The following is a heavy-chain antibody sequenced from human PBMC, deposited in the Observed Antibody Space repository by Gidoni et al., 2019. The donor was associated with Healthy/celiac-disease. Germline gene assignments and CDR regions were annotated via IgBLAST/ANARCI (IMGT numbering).Heavy chain of an antibody. CDR3: ARASRSSHYYMDV. D-gene: IGHD6-6*01. CDR2: ISSSRSDI. Sequence: EVQLVESGGGLVKLGGSRRLYCEAPGFPCSSYSMKWVRQAPGKGMEWVSAISSSRSDIYYADSVKGRFTISRDNAKNSLYLQMNSLRAEDTAVYYCARASRSSHYYMDVWGKGTTVTVSS. J-gene: IGHJ6*03. CDR1: GFPCSSYS. V-gene: IGHV3-21*01.